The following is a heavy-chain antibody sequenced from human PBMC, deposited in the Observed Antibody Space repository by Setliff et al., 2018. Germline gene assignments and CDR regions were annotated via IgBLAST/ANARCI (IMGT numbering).Heavy chain of an antibody. J-gene: IGHJ4*02. D-gene: IGHD3-3*01. V-gene: IGHV4-39*07. CDR1: GGSISRSSYY. CDR2: INHSGTT. CDR3: RFWNGYYKNDY. Sequence: SETLSLTCTVSGGSISRSSYYWGWVRQSPGKGLDWIGEINHSGTTNYDPSLEGRISISVDTSKRQFSLKLTSVTAADMAVYYCRFWNGYYKNDYWAQGTLVTVSS.